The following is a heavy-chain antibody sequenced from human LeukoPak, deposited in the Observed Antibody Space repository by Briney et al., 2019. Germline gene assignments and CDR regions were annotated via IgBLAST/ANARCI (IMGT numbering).Heavy chain of an antibody. D-gene: IGHD1-1*01. CDR2: INTDETIT. V-gene: IGHV3-74*01. Sequence: RLSCAASGFTFSNHWMHWVRQAPGKGPMWISRINTDETITTYADSVKGRFTISRDNAKNTLYLQMNNLRAEDTAVYYCARDLTWNQVDYWGQGALVTVSS. CDR1: GFTFSNHW. J-gene: IGHJ4*02. CDR3: ARDLTWNQVDY.